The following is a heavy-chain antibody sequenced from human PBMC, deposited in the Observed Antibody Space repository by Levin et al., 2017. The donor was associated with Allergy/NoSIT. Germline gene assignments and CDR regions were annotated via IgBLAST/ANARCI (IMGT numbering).Heavy chain of an antibody. V-gene: IGHV3-33*01. CDR1: GFTFSSYG. D-gene: IGHD2-2*01. Sequence: GESLKISCAASGFTFSSYGMHWVRQAPGKGLEWVAVIWYDGSNKYYADSVKGRFTISRDNSKNTLYLQMNSLRAEDTAVYYCARDGDIVVVPAADYYGMDVWGQGTTVTVSS. CDR2: IWYDGSNK. J-gene: IGHJ6*02. CDR3: ARDGDIVVVPAADYYGMDV.